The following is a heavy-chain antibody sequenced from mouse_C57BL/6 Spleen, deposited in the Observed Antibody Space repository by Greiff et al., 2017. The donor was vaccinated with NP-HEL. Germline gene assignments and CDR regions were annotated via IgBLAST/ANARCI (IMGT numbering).Heavy chain of an antibody. CDR3: ARNRHYFDY. CDR1: GFTFSDYY. V-gene: IGHV5-16*01. Sequence: EVKLVESEGGLVQPGSSMKLSCTASGFTFSDYYMAWVRQVPEKGLEWVANINYDGSSTYYLDSLKSRFIISRDNAKNILYLQMSSLKSEDTATYYCARNRHYFDYWGQGTTLTVSS. CDR2: INYDGSST. J-gene: IGHJ2*01.